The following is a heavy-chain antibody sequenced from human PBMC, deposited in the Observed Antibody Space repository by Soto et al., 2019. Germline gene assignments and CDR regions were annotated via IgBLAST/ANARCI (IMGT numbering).Heavy chain of an antibody. D-gene: IGHD5-12*01. CDR3: AKERLRGSFDY. Sequence: EVQVLESGGGLVQPGGSLRLSCAASGFTFSNYAMTWVRQAPGKGLEWVSTISGSGTSTYYADPVEGRFTFSRDNSKNTLYLQMDSLRAEDTAIYYCAKERLRGSFDYWGQGTLVTVSS. V-gene: IGHV3-23*01. J-gene: IGHJ4*02. CDR1: GFTFSNYA. CDR2: ISGSGTST.